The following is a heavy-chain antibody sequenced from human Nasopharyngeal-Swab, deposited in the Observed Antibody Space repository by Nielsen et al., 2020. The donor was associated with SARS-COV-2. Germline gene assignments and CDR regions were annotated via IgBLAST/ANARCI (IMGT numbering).Heavy chain of an antibody. CDR3: ARSPRLQPWSGPYYYMDV. Sequence: WVRQAPGQGLEWMGGIIPIFGTANYAQKFQGRVTITAAESTSTAYMELSSLRSEDTAVYYCARSPRLQPWSGPYYYMDVWGKGTTVTVSS. V-gene: IGHV1-69*01. D-gene: IGHD3-3*01. CDR2: IIPIFGTA. J-gene: IGHJ6*03.